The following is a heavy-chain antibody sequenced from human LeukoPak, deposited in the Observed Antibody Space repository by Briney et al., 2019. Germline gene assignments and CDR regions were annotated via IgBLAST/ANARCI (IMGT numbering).Heavy chain of an antibody. CDR1: GNYW. Sequence: PGGSLKLSCAASGNYWMHWVRQAPGKGLVWVSHINSDGSWTSYADSVKGRFTISKDNAKNTVYLQMNSLRAEDTAVYYCAKALLGYYYDSSGYCDYWGQGTLVTVSS. CDR3: AKALLGYYYDSSGYCDY. J-gene: IGHJ4*02. CDR2: INSDGSWT. D-gene: IGHD3-22*01. V-gene: IGHV3-74*01.